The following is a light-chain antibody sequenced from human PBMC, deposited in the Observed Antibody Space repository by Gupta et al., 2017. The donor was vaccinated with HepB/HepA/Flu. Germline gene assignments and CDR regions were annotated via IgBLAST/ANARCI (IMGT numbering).Light chain of an antibody. Sequence: DIVMTQSPLSLPVTPGEPASISCRSSQSLLHSNGYNYLDWYLQKPGQSPQLLIYLGSNRASGVPDRGSGSGSGTDFTLNIRRVEAEDVGVYDCMQALQTPDTFGQGTKLEIK. CDR3: MQALQTPDT. CDR2: LGS. CDR1: QSLLHSNGYNY. J-gene: IGKJ2*01. V-gene: IGKV2-28*01.